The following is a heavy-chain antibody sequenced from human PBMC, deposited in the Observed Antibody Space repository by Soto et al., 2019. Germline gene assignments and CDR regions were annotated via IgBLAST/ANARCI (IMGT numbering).Heavy chain of an antibody. J-gene: IGHJ4*02. V-gene: IGHV1-2*02. Sequence: ASVKVSCKASGYTCTVYYIHGVVQAPGQGLEWMGWINPNSGDAKYAQKFQGRVTMTRDTSTAYMELSTLRSDDTAVYYCARSLSTIGARPDYWGQGTLVTVSS. D-gene: IGHD6-6*01. CDR3: ARSLSTIGARPDY. CDR1: GYTCTVYY. CDR2: INPNSGDA.